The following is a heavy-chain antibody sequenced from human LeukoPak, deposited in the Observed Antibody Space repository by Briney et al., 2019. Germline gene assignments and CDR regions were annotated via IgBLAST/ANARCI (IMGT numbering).Heavy chain of an antibody. CDR3: ASLYTGATAADVFDL. CDR1: GYSFTSYY. V-gene: IGHV1-2*02. D-gene: IGHD1-26*01. J-gene: IGHJ3*01. Sequence: GASVKVSFKASGYSFTSYYMHWVRQAPGHAPEWMGWINPKSGYTDYAQRIHGRVTMTRDTSISTAYMELIRLKFDDTAVYYCASLYTGATAADVFDLWGQGTMVTVSS. CDR2: INPKSGYT.